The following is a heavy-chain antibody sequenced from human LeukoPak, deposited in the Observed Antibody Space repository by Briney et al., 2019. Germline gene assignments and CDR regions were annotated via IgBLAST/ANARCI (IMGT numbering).Heavy chain of an antibody. V-gene: IGHV3-23*01. J-gene: IGHJ6*02. Sequence: GALSLSWVAPGLTFGGYALSWARQAPGKGLEWVSTIGDSGGSTYYADSVKGRFTISRDNSKNTLYLQMSSLRAEDTAVYYCAKSLGIYYRSGMDVWGQGTTVSVSS. D-gene: IGHD3-10*01. CDR2: IGDSGGST. CDR3: AKSLGIYYRSGMDV. CDR1: GLTFGGYA.